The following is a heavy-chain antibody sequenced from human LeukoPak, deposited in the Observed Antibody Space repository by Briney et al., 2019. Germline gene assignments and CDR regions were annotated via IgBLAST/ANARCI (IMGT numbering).Heavy chain of an antibody. CDR3: ARNSMVRGVDYYYYGMDV. J-gene: IGHJ6*02. CDR1: GYTFTSYA. CDR2: IIPIFGTA. Sequence: GASVKVSCKASGYTFTSYAISWVRQAPGQGLEWMGGIIPIFGTANYAQKFQGRVTITADESTSTAYMELSSLRSEDTAVYYCARNSMVRGVDYYYYGMDVWGQGTTVTVSS. V-gene: IGHV1-69*13. D-gene: IGHD3-10*01.